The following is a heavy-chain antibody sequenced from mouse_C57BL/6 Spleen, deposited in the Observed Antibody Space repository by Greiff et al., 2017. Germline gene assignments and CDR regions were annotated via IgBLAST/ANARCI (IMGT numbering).Heavy chain of an antibody. CDR2: IYPGDGDT. CDR1: GYAFSSYW. D-gene: IGHD2-4*01. CDR3: ARTDYYDYDGGYFDV. V-gene: IGHV1-80*01. Sequence: LQQSGASVKISCKASGYAFSSYWMNWVKQRPGKGLEWIGQIYPGDGDTNYNGKFKGKATLTADKSSSTAYMQLSSLTSEDSAVYFCARTDYYDYDGGYFDVWGTGTTVTVSS. J-gene: IGHJ1*03.